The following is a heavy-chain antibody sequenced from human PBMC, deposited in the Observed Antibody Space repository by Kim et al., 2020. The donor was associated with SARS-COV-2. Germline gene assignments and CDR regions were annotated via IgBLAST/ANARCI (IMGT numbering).Heavy chain of an antibody. Sequence: GGSLRLSCAASGFTFSSYAMHWVRQAPGKGLEWVAVISYDGSNKYYADSVKGRFTISRDNSKNTLYLQMNSLRAEDTAVYYCARGSYYDFWSGYYSDAF. J-gene: IGHJ3*01. CDR3: ARGSYYDFWSGYYSDAF. CDR1: GFTFSSYA. V-gene: IGHV3-30*04. D-gene: IGHD3-3*01. CDR2: ISYDGSNK.